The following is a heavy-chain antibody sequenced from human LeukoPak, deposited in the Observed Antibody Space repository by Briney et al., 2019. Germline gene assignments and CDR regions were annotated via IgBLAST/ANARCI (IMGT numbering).Heavy chain of an antibody. CDR2: IHHSGNT. V-gene: IGHV4-38-2*02. D-gene: IGHD1-26*01. CDR1: GYSISSGYF. J-gene: IGHJ3*02. CDR3: ARDGRATRDAFDI. Sequence: SETLSLTCTVSGYSISSGYFWGWMRQSPGKGLEWIGTIHHSGNTYYNPSLQSRVTISIDTSKNQFSLKLTSVTAADTAVYYCARDGRATRDAFDIWGQGTMVTVSS.